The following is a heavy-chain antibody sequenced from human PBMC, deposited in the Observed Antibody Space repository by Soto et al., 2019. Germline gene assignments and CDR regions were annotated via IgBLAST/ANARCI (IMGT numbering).Heavy chain of an antibody. CDR3: VRDLLAGASRGYSYGGED. V-gene: IGHV1-69*13. J-gene: IGHJ1*01. Sequence: SVKVSCKASGGTFSSYAISWVRQAPGQGLEWMGGIIPIFGTANYAQKFQGRVTITADESTSTAYMELRSLRSEDTAVYYCVRDLLAGASRGYSYGGEDWGQGTLVTVAS. CDR1: GGTFSSYA. CDR2: IIPIFGTA. D-gene: IGHD5-18*01.